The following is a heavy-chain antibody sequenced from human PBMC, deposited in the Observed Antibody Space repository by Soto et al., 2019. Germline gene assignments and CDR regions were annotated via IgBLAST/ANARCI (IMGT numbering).Heavy chain of an antibody. J-gene: IGHJ4*02. CDR3: ARAHYYDSSGYFPFDY. D-gene: IGHD3-22*01. Sequence: SETLSLTCTVSGGSISSYYWSWIRQPPGKGLEWIGYIYYSGSTNYNPSLKSRVTISVDTSKNQFSLKLSSVTAADTAVYYCARAHYYDSSGYFPFDYWGQGTLVTVS. CDR2: IYYSGST. CDR1: GGSISSYY. V-gene: IGHV4-59*01.